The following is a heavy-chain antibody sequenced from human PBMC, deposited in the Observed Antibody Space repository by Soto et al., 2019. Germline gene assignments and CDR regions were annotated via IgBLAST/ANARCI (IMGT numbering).Heavy chain of an antibody. D-gene: IGHD3-9*01. CDR1: GDSINSDNYY. CDR2: IYYRGNT. CDR3: ARLEGLATISYYFDY. Sequence: QLQLQESGPGLVKPSETLSLTCSVSGDSINSDNYYWGWIRQPPGKGLEWIGSIYYRGNTYYNPSLKTRGTIPLDKSKSQFSLKLNSVTAADSAVYFCARLEGLATISYYFDYWGQGTLVTVSS. J-gene: IGHJ4*02. V-gene: IGHV4-39*01.